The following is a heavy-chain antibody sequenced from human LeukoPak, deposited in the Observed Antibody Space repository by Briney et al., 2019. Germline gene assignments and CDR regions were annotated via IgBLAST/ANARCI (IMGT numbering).Heavy chain of an antibody. J-gene: IGHJ6*02. CDR1: GFTFSSYG. V-gene: IGHV3-30*18. CDR3: AKGATPVGYYYGMDV. Sequence: GGSLRLSCAASGFTFSSYGMHWVRQAPGKGLEWVAVISYDGSNKYYADSVKGRFTISRDNSKNTLYLQMNSLRAEDTAVYYCAKGATPVGYYYGMDVWGQGTTVTVSS. CDR2: ISYDGSNK. D-gene: IGHD1-26*01.